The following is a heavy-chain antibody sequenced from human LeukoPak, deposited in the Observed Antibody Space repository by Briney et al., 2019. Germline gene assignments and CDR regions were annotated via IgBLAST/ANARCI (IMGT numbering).Heavy chain of an antibody. Sequence: PGGSLRLSCAASGFMFSTYWMSWVRQTPGKGLEWVANIKQDGSEKYNVDSVKGRFTISRDNAKNSLYLQMNSLRAEDTAVYYCASDLRQVDYWGQGTLVTVSS. CDR3: ASDLRQVDY. J-gene: IGHJ4*02. CDR2: IKQDGSEK. CDR1: GFMFSTYW. V-gene: IGHV3-7*01.